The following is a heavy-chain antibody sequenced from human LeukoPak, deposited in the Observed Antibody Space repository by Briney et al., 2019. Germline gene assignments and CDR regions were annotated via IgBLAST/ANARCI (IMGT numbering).Heavy chain of an antibody. CDR1: GFTFSSYG. CDR3: ARDGGAMGSMTYYYDSSGSPFAY. CDR2: IRYDGSNK. D-gene: IGHD3-22*01. Sequence: GGSLRLSCAASGFTFSSYGMHWVRQAPGKGLEWVAFIRYDGSNKYYADSVKGRFTISRDNAKSSLYLQMNHLRAEDTTVYYCARDGGAMGSMTYYYDSSGSPFAYWGQGTLVTVSS. V-gene: IGHV3-30*02. J-gene: IGHJ4*02.